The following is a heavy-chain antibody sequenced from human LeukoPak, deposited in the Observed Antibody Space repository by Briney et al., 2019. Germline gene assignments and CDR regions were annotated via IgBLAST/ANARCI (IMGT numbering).Heavy chain of an antibody. CDR1: GFLFGDTY. V-gene: IGHV3-7*05. CDR2: IKQDGSEK. J-gene: IGHJ1*01. Sequence: GGSLRLSCAASGFLFGDTYMSWVRQAPGKGLEWVANIKQDGSEKFYVDSVKGRFTISRDNAKNSLYLQMNSLRAEDTAVYYCTTDLSELDSSGYYSKYFRYWGQGTLVTVSS. D-gene: IGHD3-22*01. CDR3: TTDLSELDSSGYYSKYFRY.